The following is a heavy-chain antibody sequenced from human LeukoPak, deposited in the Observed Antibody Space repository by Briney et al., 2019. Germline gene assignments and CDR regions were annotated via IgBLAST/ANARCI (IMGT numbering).Heavy chain of an antibody. Sequence: GGSLRLSCAASGFTFSSHWLSWVRQAPGKGLEWVANIKQDGSEKYYVDFVKGRFTISRDNAKNSLYLQMNSLRAEDTAVYYCATVHDSSLDYWGQGTLVTVSS. V-gene: IGHV3-7*01. CDR1: GFTFSSHW. CDR2: IKQDGSEK. D-gene: IGHD1-1*01. CDR3: ATVHDSSLDY. J-gene: IGHJ4*02.